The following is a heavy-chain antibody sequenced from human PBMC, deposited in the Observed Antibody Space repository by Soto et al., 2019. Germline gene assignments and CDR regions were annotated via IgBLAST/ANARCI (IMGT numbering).Heavy chain of an antibody. CDR1: GFTFSSYA. V-gene: IGHV3-23*01. J-gene: IGHJ4*02. CDR3: AKDVSRPFDY. D-gene: IGHD6-6*01. Sequence: GGSLRLSCAASGFTFSSYAMSWVRQAPGKGLEWDSAISGSGGSTYYADSVKGRFTITRDNSKNTLYLQMNSLRAEDTAVYYCAKDVSRPFDYWGQGTLVTVSS. CDR2: ISGSGGST.